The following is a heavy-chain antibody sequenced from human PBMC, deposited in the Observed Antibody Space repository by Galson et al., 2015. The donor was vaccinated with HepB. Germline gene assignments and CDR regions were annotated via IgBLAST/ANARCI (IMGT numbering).Heavy chain of an antibody. CDR2: INPSGGST. CDR3: ARGGRTTLRASGFDY. Sequence: SVKVSCKASGYTFTSYYMHWVRQAPGQGLEWMGIINPSGGSTSYAQKFQGRVTMTRDTSTSTVYMEPSSLRSEDTAVYYCARGGRTTLRASGFDYWGQGTLVTVSS. J-gene: IGHJ4*02. D-gene: IGHD1-1*01. CDR1: GYTFTSYY. V-gene: IGHV1-46*01.